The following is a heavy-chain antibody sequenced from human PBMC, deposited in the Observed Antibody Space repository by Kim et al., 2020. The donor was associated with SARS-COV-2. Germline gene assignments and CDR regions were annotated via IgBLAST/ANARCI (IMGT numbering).Heavy chain of an antibody. V-gene: IGHV1-69*13. CDR3: ASDGGNPRYYYGMDV. CDR1: GGTFSSYA. D-gene: IGHD2-15*01. CDR2: IIPIFGTA. Sequence: SVKVSCKASGGTFSSYAISWVRQAPGQGLEWMGGIIPIFGTANYAQKFQGRVTITADESTSTAYMELSSLRSEDTAVYYCASDGGNPRYYYGMDVWGQGTTVTVSS. J-gene: IGHJ6*02.